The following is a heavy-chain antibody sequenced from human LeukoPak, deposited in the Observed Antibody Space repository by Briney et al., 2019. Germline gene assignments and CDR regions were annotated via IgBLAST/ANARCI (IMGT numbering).Heavy chain of an antibody. D-gene: IGHD3-10*01. CDR3: AKDRIYADGLWDFDY. J-gene: IGHJ4*02. CDR1: GFTFSTYT. V-gene: IGHV3-23*01. Sequence: GGSLRLSCIASGFTFSTYTMSWVRQAPGEGLKWVLGILVNGGTYYADSVKGRFTISRDNSKNTLYLQMNSLRADDTAVYYCAKDRIYADGLWDFDYWGQGTLVTVSS. CDR2: ILVNGGT.